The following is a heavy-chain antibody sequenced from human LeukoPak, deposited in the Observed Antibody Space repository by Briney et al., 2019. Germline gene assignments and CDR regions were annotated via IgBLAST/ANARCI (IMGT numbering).Heavy chain of an antibody. Sequence: ASVKVSCKASGYTFTSYGISWVRLAPGRGLEWMGWVNPHSGGTNYAQKFHSRVTMTRETSITTAYMELSSLRSDDTAIYYCAKTDNKYDSRLILNWGQGTQVTVSS. CDR1: GYTFTSYG. D-gene: IGHD3-22*01. CDR2: VNPHSGGT. J-gene: IGHJ4*02. V-gene: IGHV1-2*02. CDR3: AKTDNKYDSRLILN.